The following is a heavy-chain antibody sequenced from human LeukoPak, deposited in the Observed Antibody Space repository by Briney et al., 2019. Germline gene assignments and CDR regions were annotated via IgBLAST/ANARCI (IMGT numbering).Heavy chain of an antibody. J-gene: IGHJ4*02. CDR1: GYTFTGYY. CDR3: ARSPRTLGPPFDY. CDR2: INPNSGGT. Sequence: ASVKVSCKASGYTFTGYYMHWVRQAPGQGLEWMGWINPNSGGTNYAQKFQGRVTMTRDTSISTAYMELSRLRSDDTAVYYCARSPRTLGPPFDYWGQGTLVTVSS. V-gene: IGHV1-2*02. D-gene: IGHD1-26*01.